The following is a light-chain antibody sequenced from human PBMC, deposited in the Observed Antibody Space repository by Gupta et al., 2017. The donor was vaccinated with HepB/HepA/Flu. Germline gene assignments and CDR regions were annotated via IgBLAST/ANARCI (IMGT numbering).Light chain of an antibody. V-gene: IGKV1-39*01. CDR1: QSISGF. Sequence: SPSSLSAVVGDRVTITCRSSQSISGFLNWYQQKPGKSPKLLISAASTLQSGAPSSFSGSGSETDFTLTINSLQSEAFETYYCQQNSSNPLTFGGGTQVEIK. CDR2: AAS. J-gene: IGKJ4*01. CDR3: QQNSSNPLT.